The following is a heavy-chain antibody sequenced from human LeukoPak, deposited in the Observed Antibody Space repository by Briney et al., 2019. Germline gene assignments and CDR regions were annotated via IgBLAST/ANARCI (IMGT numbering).Heavy chain of an antibody. Sequence: GGSLRLSCAATGLSVSSNFMSWVRQAPGKGLEWVSGIYGGGSTYYADSVKGRFTISRDTPKNTLYLQMNSLRVEDTAVYYCARDLNGYYYDSSGYYPGFDYWGQGTLVTVSS. D-gene: IGHD3-22*01. CDR1: GLSVSSNF. J-gene: IGHJ4*02. V-gene: IGHV3-53*01. CDR3: ARDLNGYYYDSSGYYPGFDY. CDR2: IYGGGST.